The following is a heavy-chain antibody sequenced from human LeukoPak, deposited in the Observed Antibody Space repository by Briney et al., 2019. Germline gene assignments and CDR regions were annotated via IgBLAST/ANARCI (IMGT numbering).Heavy chain of an antibody. CDR2: INPDNGNA. D-gene: IGHD3-10*01. V-gene: IGHV1-3*01. Sequence: ASVKVSCKASGYPFVSYVIHWVRQAPGQRLEWMGWINPDNGNAEYSQKFQGRVTITRDPPATTAYMELSSLRSVDMAVYYCAKDRGGTGDFDYWGQGTLVTVSS. CDR1: GYPFVSYV. J-gene: IGHJ4*02. CDR3: AKDRGGTGDFDY.